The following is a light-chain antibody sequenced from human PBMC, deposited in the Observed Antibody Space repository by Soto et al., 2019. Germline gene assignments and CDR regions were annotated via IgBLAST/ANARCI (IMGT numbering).Light chain of an antibody. Sequence: IVLTQRPANLSLSPGERATLSCGASQSVSSYLAWYQQKPGQAPRLLIYDASNRATGIPAGFSGSGSGTDFTLTISSLEPEDFAVYYCQQRSNWPPITFGQGTRLEI. CDR2: DAS. J-gene: IGKJ5*01. CDR3: QQRSNWPPIT. CDR1: QSVSSY. V-gene: IGKV3-11*01.